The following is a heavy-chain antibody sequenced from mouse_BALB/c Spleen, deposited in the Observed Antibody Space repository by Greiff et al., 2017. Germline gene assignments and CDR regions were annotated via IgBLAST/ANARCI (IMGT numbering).Heavy chain of an antibody. V-gene: IGHV5-6-5*01. CDR2: ISSGGST. Sequence: EVKVEESGGGLVKPGGSLKLSCAASGFTFSSYAMSWVRQTPEKRLEWVASISSGGSTYYPDSVKGRFTISRDNARNILYLQMSSLRSEDTAMYYCARIYYGNNYFDYWGQGTTLTVSA. D-gene: IGHD2-1*01. CDR1: GFTFSSYA. J-gene: IGHJ2*01. CDR3: ARIYYGNNYFDY.